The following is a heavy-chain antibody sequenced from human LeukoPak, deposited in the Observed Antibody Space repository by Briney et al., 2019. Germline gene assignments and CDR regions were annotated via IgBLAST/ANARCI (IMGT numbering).Heavy chain of an antibody. V-gene: IGHV3-23*01. D-gene: IGHD2-2*01. CDR2: ISGSGGST. J-gene: IGHJ4*02. CDR1: GFIFSSYA. Sequence: GGSLRLSCAASGFIFSSYAMSWVRQAPGKGLEWVSAISGSGGSTYYADSVKGRFTISRDNSKNTLYLQMNSLRAEDTAVYYCAKDPVYCSSTSCYFGGLNYFDYWGQGTLVTVSS. CDR3: AKDPVYCSSTSCYFGGLNYFDY.